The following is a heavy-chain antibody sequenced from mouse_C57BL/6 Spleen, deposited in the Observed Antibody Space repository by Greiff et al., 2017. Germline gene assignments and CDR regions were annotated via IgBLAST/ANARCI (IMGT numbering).Heavy chain of an antibody. Sequence: QVQLQQPGAELVMPGASVKLSCKASGYTFTSYWMHWVKQRPGQGLEWIGEIDPSDSYTNYNQKFKGKSTLTVDKSSSTAYMQLSSLTSEDSAVYCGARDYSGSRFAMDDGGQGPSVPAS. V-gene: IGHV1-69*01. CDR2: IDPSDSYT. D-gene: IGHD1-1*01. CDR3: ARDYSGSRFAMDD. CDR1: GYTFTSYW. J-gene: IGHJ4*01.